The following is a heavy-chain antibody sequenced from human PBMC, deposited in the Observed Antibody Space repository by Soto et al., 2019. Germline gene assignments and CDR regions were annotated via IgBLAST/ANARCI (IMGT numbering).Heavy chain of an antibody. V-gene: IGHV4-30-4*01. D-gene: IGHD3-3*01. CDR3: ARTGRIAIFGVVTEFDP. CDR2: IFYSGNT. CDR1: GGSISGGVGGLYY. Sequence: PSETLSLTCTVSGGSISGGVGGLYYWSWIRQPPGKCLEWIGSIFYSGNTYYNPSLKSRVIISVDTSKNQLSLRLNSVTAADTAVYYCARTGRIAIFGVVTEFDPWGPGTLVTVSS. J-gene: IGHJ5*02.